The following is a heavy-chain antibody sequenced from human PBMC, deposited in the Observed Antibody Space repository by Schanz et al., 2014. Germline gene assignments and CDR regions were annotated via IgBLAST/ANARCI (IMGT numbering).Heavy chain of an antibody. CDR3: ARDRDAGGYDS. D-gene: IGHD2-8*02. J-gene: IGHJ5*01. CDR2: INTSGGSR. CDR1: GFSFSTHA. V-gene: IGHV3-23*04. Sequence: EVQLVESGGGLVQPGGSLRLSCAASGFSFSTHAMSWVRQAPGQGLEWVSGINTSGGSRYYAESVKGRFTISRDNSKNTLYLQMNNLRAEDTALYYCARDRDAGGYDSWGQGTLVTVSS.